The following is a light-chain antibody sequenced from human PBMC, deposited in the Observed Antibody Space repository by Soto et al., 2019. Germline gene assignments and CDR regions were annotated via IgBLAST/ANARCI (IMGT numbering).Light chain of an antibody. Sequence: DIQMTQSPSTLSASVGDRVTITCRASQSISSWLAWYQQKPGKAPKLLIYDASTLGSGVPSRFSGRGSGTDFTLTISSLQPDDFATYYCQQCNTYSWTFGQGTKVEIK. CDR2: DAS. CDR3: QQCNTYSWT. J-gene: IGKJ1*01. V-gene: IGKV1-5*01. CDR1: QSISSW.